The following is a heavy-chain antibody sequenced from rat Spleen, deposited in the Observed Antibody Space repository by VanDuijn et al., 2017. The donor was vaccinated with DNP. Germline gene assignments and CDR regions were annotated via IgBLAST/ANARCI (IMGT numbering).Heavy chain of an antibody. CDR2: IIYDGSRT. D-gene: IGHD1-12*02. Sequence: EVQLVESGGGLVQPGNSLKLSCAASGFTFSDYAMTWVRQSLRKGLEWVAVIIYDGSRTYYRDSVKGRFTISRDNAKSTLYLQMDSLRSEDTATYYCTTARDGTYYYYWGQGVMVTVSS. V-gene: IGHV5S10*01. CDR3: TTARDGTYYYY. CDR1: GFTFSDYA. J-gene: IGHJ2*01.